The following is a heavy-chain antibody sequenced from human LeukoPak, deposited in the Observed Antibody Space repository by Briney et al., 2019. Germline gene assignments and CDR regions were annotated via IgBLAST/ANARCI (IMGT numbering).Heavy chain of an antibody. Sequence: SSETLSLTCAVSADSFSSHYWTWIRHPPPKGLEWIGYISYIGSTNYNPSLKSRVTISIDTSKNQFSLKLTSVTAADTAVYYCARDLVTVTKGFDIWGQGTMVSVSS. CDR1: ADSFSSHY. J-gene: IGHJ3*02. D-gene: IGHD4-17*01. CDR3: ARDLVTVTKGFDI. V-gene: IGHV4-59*11. CDR2: ISYIGST.